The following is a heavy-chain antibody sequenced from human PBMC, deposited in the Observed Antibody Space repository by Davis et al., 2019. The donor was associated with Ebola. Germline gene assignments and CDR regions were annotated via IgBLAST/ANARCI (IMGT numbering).Heavy chain of an antibody. CDR3: ARVWKGSSSWYGGFDY. J-gene: IGHJ4*02. D-gene: IGHD6-13*01. CDR2: TYYRSKWYN. CDR1: GDSLSSNSAA. Sequence: HSQTPSLTRAIPGDSLSSNSAAWNWIRQSPSRGLEWLGRTYYRSKWYNDYAVSVQSRITINPETSKNQFSLELNSVTPEDTAVYYCARVWKGSSSWYGGFDYWGQGTQVTVSS. V-gene: IGHV6-1*01.